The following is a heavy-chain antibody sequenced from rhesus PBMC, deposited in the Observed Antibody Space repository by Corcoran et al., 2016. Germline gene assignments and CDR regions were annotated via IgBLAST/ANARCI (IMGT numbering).Heavy chain of an antibody. J-gene: IGHJ4*01. V-gene: IGHV3-116*02. CDR2: IRNKANGWKE. CDR1: GFPFISCY. D-gene: IGHD4-4*01. Sequence: EVRLVESGGCLVHPGGSLRLSCSASGFPFISCYMRLVREDPGKGPGLVVFIRNKANGWKEEYAASGKGRVTISRADSKISASLQMNSLKNEDTSVYYCARRFYSSPHFDYWGQGVLVTVSS. CDR3: ARRFYSSPHFDY.